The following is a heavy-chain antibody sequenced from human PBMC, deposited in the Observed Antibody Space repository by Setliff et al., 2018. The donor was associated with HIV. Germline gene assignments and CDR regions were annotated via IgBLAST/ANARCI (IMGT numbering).Heavy chain of an antibody. CDR3: ARGMDYYDTSGYYQYYFDY. CDR1: GYSSTDYY. V-gene: IGHV1-2*04. Sequence: ASVKVSCKASGYSSTDYYIHWVRQAPGQGLEWMGWINPKSDGTNYAQKFQGWITMTRDTSISTAYMELSRLRSDDTAVYYCARGMDYYDTSGYYQYYFDYWG. J-gene: IGHJ4*01. CDR2: INPKSDGT. D-gene: IGHD3-22*01.